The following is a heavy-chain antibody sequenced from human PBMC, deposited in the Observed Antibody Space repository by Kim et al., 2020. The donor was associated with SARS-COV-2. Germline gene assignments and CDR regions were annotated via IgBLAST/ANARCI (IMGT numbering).Heavy chain of an antibody. J-gene: IGHJ4*02. CDR2: ISSSSSYI. CDR1: GFTFSSYS. Sequence: GGSLRLSCAASGFTFSSYSMNWVRQAPGKGLEWVSSISSSSSYIYYADSVKGRFTISRDNAKNSLYLQMNSLRAEDTAVYYCARDLLATTLALDYWGQGTLVTVSS. V-gene: IGHV3-21*01. D-gene: IGHD5-12*01. CDR3: ARDLLATTLALDY.